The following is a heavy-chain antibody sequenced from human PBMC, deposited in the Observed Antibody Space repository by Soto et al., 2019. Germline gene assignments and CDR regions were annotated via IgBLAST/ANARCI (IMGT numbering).Heavy chain of an antibody. D-gene: IGHD2-15*01. Sequence: GGSLRLSCAASGFTFSSYAMSWVRQAPGKGLEWVANIKQDGSEKYYVDSVKGRFTISRDNAKNSLYLQMNSLRAEDTAVYYCANAECSGGSCRTDAFDIWGQGTMVTVSS. CDR3: ANAECSGGSCRTDAFDI. V-gene: IGHV3-7*01. J-gene: IGHJ3*02. CDR2: IKQDGSEK. CDR1: GFTFSSYA.